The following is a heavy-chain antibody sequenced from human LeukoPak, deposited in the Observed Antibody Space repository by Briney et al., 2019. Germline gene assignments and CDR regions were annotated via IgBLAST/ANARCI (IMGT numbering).Heavy chain of an antibody. D-gene: IGHD5-24*01. Sequence: GESLKISCKGSGYRFTSYWIGWVRQMPGKGLEWMGIIYPGDSDTRYSPSFHGQVTISVDKSISTAYLQWSSLKASDTAMYYCARQDRWLTNPFDIWGKGTMVTV. CDR1: GYRFTSYW. CDR3: ARQDRWLTNPFDI. V-gene: IGHV5-51*01. CDR2: IYPGDSDT. J-gene: IGHJ3*02.